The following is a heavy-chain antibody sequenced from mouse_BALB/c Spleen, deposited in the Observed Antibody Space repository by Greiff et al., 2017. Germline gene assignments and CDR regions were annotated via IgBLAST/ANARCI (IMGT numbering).Heavy chain of an antibody. CDR1: GFTFSNYW. D-gene: IGHD1-2*01. J-gene: IGHJ2*01. V-gene: IGHV6-6*02. Sequence: EVKLVESGGGLVQPGGSMKLSCVASGFTFSNYWMNWVRQSPEKGLEWVAEIRLKSNNYATHYAESVKGRFTISRDDSKSSVYLQMNNLRAEDTGIYYCTRHYGDYWGQGTTLTVSS. CDR3: TRHYGDY. CDR2: IRLKSNNYAT.